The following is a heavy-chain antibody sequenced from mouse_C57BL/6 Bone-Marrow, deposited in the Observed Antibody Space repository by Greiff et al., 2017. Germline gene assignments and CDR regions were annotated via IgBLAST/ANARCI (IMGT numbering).Heavy chain of an antibody. J-gene: IGHJ1*03. CDR1: GFTFSSYA. Sequence: EVKLVESGEGLVNPGGSLKLSCAASGFTFSSYAMSWVRQTPEKRLEWVAYISSGGDYIYYADTVKGRFTISRDNARNTLYLQMSSLKSEDTAMYYCTRDYYGSSDVWGTGTTVTVSS. CDR2: ISSGGDYI. D-gene: IGHD1-1*01. CDR3: TRDYYGSSDV. V-gene: IGHV5-9-1*02.